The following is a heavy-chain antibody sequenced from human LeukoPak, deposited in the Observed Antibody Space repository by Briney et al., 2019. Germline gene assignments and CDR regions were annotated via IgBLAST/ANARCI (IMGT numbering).Heavy chain of an antibody. CDR3: VKADWAYWYFDL. Sequence: GASVKVSCKASGGTFSSYAISWVRQAPGQGLEWMGRIIPILGIANYAQKFQGRVTITADKSTSTAYMELNSLRAEDTAIYYCVKADWAYWYFDLWGRGILVTVSP. J-gene: IGHJ2*01. CDR1: GGTFSSYA. D-gene: IGHD3-9*01. V-gene: IGHV1-69*04. CDR2: IIPILGIA.